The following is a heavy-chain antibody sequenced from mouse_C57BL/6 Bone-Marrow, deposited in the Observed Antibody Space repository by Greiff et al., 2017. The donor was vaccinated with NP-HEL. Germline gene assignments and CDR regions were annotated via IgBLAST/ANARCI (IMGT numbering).Heavy chain of an antibody. D-gene: IGHD3-2*02. CDR3: ASQTAQSWFAY. Sequence: VKLQESGPGLVQPSQSLSITCTVSGFSLTSYGVHWVRQSPGKGLEWLGVIWSGGSTDYNAAFISRLSISKDNSKSQVFFKMNSLQADDTAIYYCASQTAQSWFAYWGQGTLVTVSA. V-gene: IGHV2-2*01. J-gene: IGHJ3*01. CDR1: GFSLTSYG. CDR2: IWSGGST.